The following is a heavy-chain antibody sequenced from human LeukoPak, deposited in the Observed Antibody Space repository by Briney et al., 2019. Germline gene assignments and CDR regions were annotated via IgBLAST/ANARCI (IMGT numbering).Heavy chain of an antibody. D-gene: IGHD3-9*01. CDR2: ISWNSGSI. V-gene: IGHV3-9*01. Sequence: GRSLRLSCAASGFTFDDYAMHWVRQAPGKGLKWVSGISWNSGSIGYADSVKGRFTISRDNAKNSLYLQMNSLRAEDTALYYCAKDMRSFDWLYDYWGQGTLVTVSS. CDR3: AKDMRSFDWLYDY. CDR1: GFTFDDYA. J-gene: IGHJ4*02.